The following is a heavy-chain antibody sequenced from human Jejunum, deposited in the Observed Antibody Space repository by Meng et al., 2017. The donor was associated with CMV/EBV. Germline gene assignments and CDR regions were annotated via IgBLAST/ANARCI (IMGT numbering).Heavy chain of an antibody. Sequence: FSGYTMSWVRQAPRQGLEWVSAVSGSGGSTNYADSVKGRFTISRDNSKSTLYLQLNNLRAGDTAVYYCAPVGGWGTGTPTALVTWGQGALVTVSS. CDR1: FSGYT. CDR2: VSGSGGST. J-gene: IGHJ5*02. CDR3: APVGGWGTGTPTALVT. V-gene: IGHV3-23*01. D-gene: IGHD2-8*02.